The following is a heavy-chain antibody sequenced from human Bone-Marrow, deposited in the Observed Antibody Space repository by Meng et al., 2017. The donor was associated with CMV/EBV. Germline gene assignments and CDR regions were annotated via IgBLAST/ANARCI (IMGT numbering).Heavy chain of an antibody. D-gene: IGHD2-2*01. V-gene: IGHV1-18*01. CDR3: ARVRDIVVVPTAIGVNWFDP. Sequence: ASVKVSCKASGYTFTSYGISWVRQAPGQGLEWMGWISAYNGNTNYAQKLQGRVTMTTDTSTSTAYMELRSLRSDDTAVYYCARVRDIVVVPTAIGVNWFDPWGQGTLVTVSS. J-gene: IGHJ5*02. CDR2: ISAYNGNT. CDR1: GYTFTSYG.